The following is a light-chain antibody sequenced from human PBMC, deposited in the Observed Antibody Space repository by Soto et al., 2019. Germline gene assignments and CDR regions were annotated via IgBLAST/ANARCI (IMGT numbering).Light chain of an antibody. CDR3: SSYTSGSTLPWV. CDR2: GVY. V-gene: IGLV2-14*02. J-gene: IGLJ1*01. Sequence: QSVLTQPASVSGSPGQSITISCTGTSSDVGSYNLVSWYQQHPGKAPKLMIFGVYDRPSGVSDRFSGSKSGNTASLTIFGLQLEDEAVYYCSSYTSGSTLPWVFGTGTKVTVL. CDR1: SSDVGSYNL.